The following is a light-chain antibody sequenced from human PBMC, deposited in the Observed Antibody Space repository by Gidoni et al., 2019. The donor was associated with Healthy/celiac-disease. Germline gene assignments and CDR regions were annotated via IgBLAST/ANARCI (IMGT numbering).Light chain of an antibody. Sequence: DILITPSPDSLAVSLGERATINCKSSQSVLYSSNNKNYLAWYQQKPGQPPKLLIYWASTRESGVPDRFSGSGSGTDFTLTISSLQAEDVAVYYCQQYYSTPLTFGGGTKVEIK. CDR2: WAS. V-gene: IGKV4-1*01. CDR3: QQYYSTPLT. J-gene: IGKJ4*02. CDR1: QSVLYSSNNKNY.